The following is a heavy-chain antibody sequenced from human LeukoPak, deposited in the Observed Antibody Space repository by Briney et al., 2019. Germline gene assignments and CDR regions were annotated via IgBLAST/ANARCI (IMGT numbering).Heavy chain of an antibody. Sequence: SETLSLNCAVSGYSISSGYYWGWIRQPPGKGLDWIGSIYHSGSTYYNPSLKSRVTISVDTSKNQFSLKLSSVTAADTAVYYCAGSSGWGVNFDYWGQGTLVTVSS. V-gene: IGHV4-38-2*01. CDR1: GYSISSGYY. CDR3: AGSSGWGVNFDY. CDR2: IYHSGST. D-gene: IGHD6-19*01. J-gene: IGHJ4*02.